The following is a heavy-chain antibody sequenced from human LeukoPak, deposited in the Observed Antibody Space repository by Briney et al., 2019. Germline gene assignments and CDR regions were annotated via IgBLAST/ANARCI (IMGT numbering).Heavy chain of an antibody. CDR2: ITYDGSNK. Sequence: GGSLRLSCAASGFTFSSNAMHWVRQAPGKGLEWVAVITYDGSNKYYAVSVKGRFTISRDNSKNTLYLQMNSLRAEDTAVYYCARGLLETPTSYFVYWGQGTLVTVSS. CDR3: ARGLLETPTSYFVY. V-gene: IGHV3-30-3*01. J-gene: IGHJ4*02. CDR1: GFTFSSNA. D-gene: IGHD4-23*01.